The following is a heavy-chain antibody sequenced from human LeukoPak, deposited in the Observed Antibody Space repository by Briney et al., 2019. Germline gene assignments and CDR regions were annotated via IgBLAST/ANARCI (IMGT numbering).Heavy chain of an antibody. CDR1: GFTFSSYA. D-gene: IGHD3-10*01. Sequence: SGGSLRLSCAASGFTFSSYAMSWVRQAPGKGLEWVSAISGSGGSTYYADSVKGRFTISRDNSKNALYLQMNSLRAEDTAVYYCAKDLGGSGSCFDYWGQGTLVTVSS. CDR2: ISGSGGST. V-gene: IGHV3-23*01. J-gene: IGHJ4*02. CDR3: AKDLGGSGSCFDY.